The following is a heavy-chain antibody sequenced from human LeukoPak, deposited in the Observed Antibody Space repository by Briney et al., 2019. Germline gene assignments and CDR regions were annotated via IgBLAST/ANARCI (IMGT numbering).Heavy chain of an antibody. J-gene: IGHJ6*03. CDR2: IYYSGST. Sequence: PSETLSLTCTVSGGSISSYYWSWIRQPPGKGLEWIGYIYYSGSTNYNPSLKSRVTISVDTSKNQFSLKLSSVTAADTAVYYCARGEYQLLYGYYYYYYMDVWGKGTTVTVSS. D-gene: IGHD2-2*02. V-gene: IGHV4-59*01. CDR3: ARGEYQLLYGYYYYYYMDV. CDR1: GGSISSYY.